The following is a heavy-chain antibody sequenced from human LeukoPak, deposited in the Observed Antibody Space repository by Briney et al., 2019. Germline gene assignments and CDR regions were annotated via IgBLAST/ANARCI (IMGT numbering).Heavy chain of an antibody. CDR2: IYPGDSDT. V-gene: IGHV5-51*01. J-gene: IGHJ4*02. D-gene: IGHD2-2*01. Sequence: GESLKISCRGSGYSFITYWIGWVRQMPGKGLEWMGIIYPGDSDTRYTPSFQGQVTMSADKSINTAYLQWSSLKASDTAMYYCARRQGCSSTSCPPDYWGQGTLVTVSS. CDR1: GYSFITYW. CDR3: ARRQGCSSTSCPPDY.